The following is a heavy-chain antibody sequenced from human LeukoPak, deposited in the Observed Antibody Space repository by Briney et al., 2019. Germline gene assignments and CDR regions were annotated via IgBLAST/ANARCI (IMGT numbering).Heavy chain of an antibody. CDR2: ISGSGGST. CDR1: GFTFSSYA. Sequence: GGSLRLSCAASGFTFSSYAMNWVRQAPGKGLGWVSAISGSGGSTYYADSVKGRFTISRDNSKNTLYLQMNSLRAEDTAVYYCAKSASAMIVVNFDYWGQGTLVTVSS. D-gene: IGHD3-22*01. CDR3: AKSASAMIVVNFDY. V-gene: IGHV3-23*01. J-gene: IGHJ4*02.